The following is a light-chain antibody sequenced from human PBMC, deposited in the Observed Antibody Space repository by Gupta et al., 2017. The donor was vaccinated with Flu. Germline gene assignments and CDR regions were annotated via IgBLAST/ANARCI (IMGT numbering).Light chain of an antibody. CDR2: LGS. V-gene: IGKV2-28*01. J-gene: IGKJ5*01. Sequence: DNVITQSPLSLPVTPGEPASISCRSSQSLLHSNGYTYLDWYLQKPGQSPQLLIYLGSYRASGVPDRFSGSASGTDFTLKISRVEAEDVGVYYCMQALYIPITFGQGTRLEIK. CDR1: QSLLHSNGYTY. CDR3: MQALYIPIT.